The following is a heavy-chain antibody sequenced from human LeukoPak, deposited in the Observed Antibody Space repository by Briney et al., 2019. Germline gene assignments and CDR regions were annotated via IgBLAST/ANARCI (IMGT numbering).Heavy chain of an antibody. CDR3: ARDWSRGYCPNGVCSAGRGFDY. J-gene: IGHJ4*02. Sequence: SVKVSCKASGGTFSSYAISWVRQAPGQGLEWMGRIIPSFGTANYAQKFQGRVTITADKSASTASMELSSLRSEDTAVYYCARDWSRGYCPNGVCSAGRGFDYWGQGPLVTVSS. CDR2: IIPSFGTA. V-gene: IGHV1-69*06. D-gene: IGHD2-8*01. CDR1: GGTFSSYA.